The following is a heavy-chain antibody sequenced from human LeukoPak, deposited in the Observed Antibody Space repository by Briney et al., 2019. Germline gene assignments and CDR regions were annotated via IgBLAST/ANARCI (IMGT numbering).Heavy chain of an antibody. CDR1: GYTFTSYG. D-gene: IGHD2-15*01. CDR3: GHCRPGTCVGGH. Sequence: GASVKVSCKASGYTFTSYGISWVRQAPGQGLEWMGRIIPSLDISNYAQKFQGRVTLSADKATTTNYMELTSLRSEDTAIYARGHCRPGTCVGGHWGQGTLVTVSS. V-gene: IGHV1-69*04. J-gene: IGHJ4*02. CDR2: IIPSLDIS.